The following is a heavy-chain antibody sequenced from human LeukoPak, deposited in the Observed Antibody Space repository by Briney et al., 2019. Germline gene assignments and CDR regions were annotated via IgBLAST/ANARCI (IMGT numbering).Heavy chain of an antibody. CDR2: ITGSGGSR. CDR1: GFTFSSYA. Sequence: PGGSLRLSCAASGFTFSSYAMSWVRQAPGKGLEWVSVITGSGGSRYYADSVKGRFTISRDNSKNTLYLQMNSLRAEDTAVYYCAKSRGSGIYYSLDYWGQGTLVTVSS. CDR3: AKSRGSGIYYSLDY. V-gene: IGHV3-23*01. D-gene: IGHD3-10*01. J-gene: IGHJ4*02.